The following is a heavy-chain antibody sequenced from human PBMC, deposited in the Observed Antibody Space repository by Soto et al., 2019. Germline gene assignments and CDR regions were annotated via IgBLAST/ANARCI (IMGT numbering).Heavy chain of an antibody. Sequence: QVQLVQSGAEVKKPGASVKVSCKASGYTFTGYYMHWVRQAPGQGLEWMGWINPNSGGTNYAQKFQGWVTMTRDTSISTAYMELSRLRSDDTAMYYCARALSSSRTARYYGMDVWGQGTTVTVSS. V-gene: IGHV1-2*04. CDR1: GYTFTGYY. CDR3: ARALSSSRTARYYGMDV. CDR2: INPNSGGT. D-gene: IGHD6-13*01. J-gene: IGHJ6*02.